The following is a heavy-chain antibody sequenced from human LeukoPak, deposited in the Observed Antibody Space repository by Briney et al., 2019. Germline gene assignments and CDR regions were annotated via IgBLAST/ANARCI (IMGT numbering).Heavy chain of an antibody. D-gene: IGHD3-22*01. Sequence: GGSLRFSCAASGFTFSDYSMEWVRQAPGKGLEWISYISSTSTTIYYADSVRGRFTTSRDNAKNSLYLQMNSLRAEDTAVYYCARGCGLHLSPAPSYYDSRCRYFDAWGQGTLVTVSS. CDR2: ISSTSTTI. J-gene: IGHJ4*02. CDR1: GFTFSDYS. V-gene: IGHV3-48*04. CDR3: ARGCGLHLSPAPSYYDSRCRYFDA.